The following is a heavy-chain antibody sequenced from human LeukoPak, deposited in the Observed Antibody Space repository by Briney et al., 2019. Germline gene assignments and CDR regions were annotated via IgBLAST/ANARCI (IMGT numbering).Heavy chain of an antibody. CDR1: GGSISSYY. CDR3: ARLQGDYSFDY. V-gene: IGHV4-4*07. Sequence: SQTLSLTCTVSGGSISSYYWSCIRHPAGNGLEWIGRVYNSGSTNYNPSLKSRVTMSVDTYKNQLSLKLSSVTAADTAVYYCARLQGDYSFDYWGQGTLVTVSS. CDR2: VYNSGST. J-gene: IGHJ4*02. D-gene: IGHD4-11*01.